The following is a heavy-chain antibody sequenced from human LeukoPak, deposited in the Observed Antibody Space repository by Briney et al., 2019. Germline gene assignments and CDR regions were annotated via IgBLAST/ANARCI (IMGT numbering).Heavy chain of an antibody. D-gene: IGHD1-26*01. J-gene: IGHJ4*02. CDR1: NYSISSDYY. CDR2: LFHSRPI. V-gene: IGHV4-38-2*02. CDR3: ARSTRWELLGY. Sequence: PSETLSLTCTVSNYSISSDYYWGWIRQPPGKGLEWIGSLFHSRPIYYTPSLKSRVTTSVDTSKNQFSLKLSSVTAADTAVYYCARSTRWELLGYWGQGTLVTVSS.